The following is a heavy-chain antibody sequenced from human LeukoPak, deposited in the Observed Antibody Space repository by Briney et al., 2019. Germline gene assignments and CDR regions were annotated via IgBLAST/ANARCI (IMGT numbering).Heavy chain of an antibody. Sequence: PGGSLRLSYAASGFTFSSYAMSWVRQAPGKGLEWVSAISGSGGSTCYADSVKGRFTISRDNSKNTLYLQMNSLRAEDTAVYYCAKDYYDSSGFDYWGQGTLVTVSS. D-gene: IGHD3-22*01. CDR3: AKDYYDSSGFDY. V-gene: IGHV3-23*01. CDR1: GFTFSSYA. J-gene: IGHJ4*02. CDR2: ISGSGGST.